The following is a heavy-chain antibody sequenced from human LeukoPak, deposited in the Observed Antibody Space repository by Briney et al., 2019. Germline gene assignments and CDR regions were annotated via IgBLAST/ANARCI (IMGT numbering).Heavy chain of an antibody. Sequence: PSETLSLTCAVYGGSFSNYYWSWIRQPPGKGLEWIGEINHSGSTNYNPSLKSRVTISVDTSKNQFSLKLSSVTAADTAVYYCARDPPTCGKLTYCGGDCYSHFDSWGQGTLVTVSS. D-gene: IGHD2-21*02. CDR1: GGSFSNYY. CDR3: ARDPPTCGKLTYCGGDCYSHFDS. CDR2: INHSGST. J-gene: IGHJ4*02. V-gene: IGHV4-34*01.